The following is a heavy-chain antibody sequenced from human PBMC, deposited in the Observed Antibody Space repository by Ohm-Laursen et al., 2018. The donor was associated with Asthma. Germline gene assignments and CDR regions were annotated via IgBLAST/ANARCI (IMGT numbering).Heavy chain of an antibody. Sequence: ASVKVSCKASGYSLSSNAISWVRQAPGQRPEWMGWIYIRNTNYAPKFRDRIILSTDTSTNTAYMDLRSLRSDDTAVYYCVRDVVDRFDFWGQGSLVIVSS. D-gene: IGHD2-21*01. J-gene: IGHJ4*02. V-gene: IGHV1-18*04. CDR3: VRDVVDRFDF. CDR2: IYIRNT. CDR1: GYSLSSNA.